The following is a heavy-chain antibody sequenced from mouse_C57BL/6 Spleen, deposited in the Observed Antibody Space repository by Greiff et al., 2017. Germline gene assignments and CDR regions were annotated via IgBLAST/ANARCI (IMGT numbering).Heavy chain of an antibody. J-gene: IGHJ1*03. Sequence: VQLQQSGPELVKPGASVKIPRKASGYTFTDYNMDWVKQSHGKSLEWIGDINPNNGGTIYNQKFKGKATLTVDKSSSTAYMELRSLTSEDTAVYYCARKDWDHWYFDVWGTGTTVTVSS. CDR1: GYTFTDYN. CDR3: ARKDWDHWYFDV. CDR2: INPNNGGT. D-gene: IGHD4-1*01. V-gene: IGHV1-18*01.